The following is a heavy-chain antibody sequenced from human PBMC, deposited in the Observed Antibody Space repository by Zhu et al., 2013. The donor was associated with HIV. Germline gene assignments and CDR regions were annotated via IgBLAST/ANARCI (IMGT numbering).Heavy chain of an antibody. CDR2: INSNSGGT. CDR1: GYTFTSYY. D-gene: IGHD3-10*01. V-gene: IGHV1-2*02. J-gene: IGHJ6*03. Sequence: QVQVVQSGAEVKKPGASVKVSCKASGYTFTSYYIHWVRQAPGQGLEWMGWINSNSGGTNYAQRFQGRVTMTRDTSISTAYMELSRLRSDDTAVYYCARVRGEGDGAYYYHYMDVWGKGTTVTVSS. CDR3: ARVRGEGDGAYYYHYMDV.